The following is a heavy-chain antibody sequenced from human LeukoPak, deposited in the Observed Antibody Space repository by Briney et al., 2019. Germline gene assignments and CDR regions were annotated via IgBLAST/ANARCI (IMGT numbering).Heavy chain of an antibody. CDR2: ISGSGTST. V-gene: IGHV3-23*01. D-gene: IGHD2-21*02. J-gene: IGHJ4*02. CDR1: GFTFSSYA. Sequence: GGSLRLSCAASGFTFSSYAMSWVRQAPGKGLEWVSAISGSGTSTYYADSVKGRFTISRDNSKNTLYLQMNSLRAEDMAVYYCAKAERYCGGDCYPYYFDYWGQGTLVTVSS. CDR3: AKAERYCGGDCYPYYFDY.